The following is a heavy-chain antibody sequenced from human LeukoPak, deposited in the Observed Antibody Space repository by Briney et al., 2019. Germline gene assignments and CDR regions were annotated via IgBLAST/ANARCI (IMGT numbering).Heavy chain of an antibody. CDR1: GGSFSGYY. Sequence: SETLSLTCAVYGGSFSGYYWSWIRQPPGKGLEWIGEINHSGSTNYNPSLKSRVTISVDTSKNQFSLKLSSVTAADTAVYYCARAVPGTNYFDYWGQGTLVTVSS. CDR2: INHSGST. V-gene: IGHV4-34*01. D-gene: IGHD6-19*01. CDR3: ARAVPGTNYFDY. J-gene: IGHJ4*02.